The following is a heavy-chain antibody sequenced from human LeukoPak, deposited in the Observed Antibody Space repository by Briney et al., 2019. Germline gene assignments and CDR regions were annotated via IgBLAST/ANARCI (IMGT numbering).Heavy chain of an antibody. Sequence: PGGSLRLSCAASGFTFSSYGMHWVRQAPGKGLEWVAFIRYDGSNKYYADTVKGRFTISRDNSKNTLYLQMNSPRAEDTAVYYCAKDRTSIFGVVIPFDYWGQGTLVTVSS. D-gene: IGHD3-3*01. J-gene: IGHJ4*02. CDR3: AKDRTSIFGVVIPFDY. CDR1: GFTFSSYG. V-gene: IGHV3-30*02. CDR2: IRYDGSNK.